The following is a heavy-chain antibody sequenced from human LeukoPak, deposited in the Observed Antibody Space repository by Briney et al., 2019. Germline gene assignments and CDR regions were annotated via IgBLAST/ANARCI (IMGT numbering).Heavy chain of an antibody. V-gene: IGHV3-7*01. CDR3: VRNWNLDS. CDR2: IKPDGSEK. Sequence: GSLRLSCAASGFSFSVYWMSWVRQAPGRGLEGVADIKPDGSEKNYADSMKGRFTIYRDNAKNSLSLQMDSLTAEDTAVYYCVRNWNLDSWGQGPLVTVSS. D-gene: IGHD1-1*01. CDR1: GFSFSVYW. J-gene: IGHJ4*02.